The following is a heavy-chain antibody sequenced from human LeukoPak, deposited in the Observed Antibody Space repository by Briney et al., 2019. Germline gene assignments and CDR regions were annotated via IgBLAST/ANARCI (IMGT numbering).Heavy chain of an antibody. J-gene: IGHJ4*02. Sequence: GGSLRLSCAVSGFTFDDYAMHWVRHVPGKGLEWVSGINWNSDSIGYADSVKGRFTTSRDNAKASFYLQMDSLRDEDTAVYYCATWYSESTQEHNLWGQGIRVTVSS. CDR1: GFTFDDYA. V-gene: IGHV3-9*01. CDR3: ATWYSESTQEHNL. CDR2: INWNSDSI. D-gene: IGHD2-21*01.